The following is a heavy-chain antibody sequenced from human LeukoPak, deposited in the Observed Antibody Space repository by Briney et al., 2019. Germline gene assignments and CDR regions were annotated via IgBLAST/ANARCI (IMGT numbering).Heavy chain of an antibody. V-gene: IGHV3-23*01. J-gene: IGHJ4*02. CDR3: ARDEYKADAY. D-gene: IGHD2/OR15-2a*01. CDR2: ITGSGGST. Sequence: GGSLRLSCAASGFTFSNYDMSWVRQAPGSGLEWVSGITGSGGSTYYADSVKGRFTVSRDNSKTTLYLQMNSLRAEDTAVYYCARDEYKADAYWGQGTLVTVSS. CDR1: GFTFSNYD.